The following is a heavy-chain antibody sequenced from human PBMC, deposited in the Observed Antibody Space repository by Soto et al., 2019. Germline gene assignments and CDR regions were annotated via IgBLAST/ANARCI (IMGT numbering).Heavy chain of an antibody. Sequence: QVQLQESGPGLVKPSGTLSLTCAVSGGSISSSNWWSWVRQPPGKGLEWIGEIYHSGSTNYNPSLQSRVTISVDKSKNQFSLKLSSVTAADTAVYYCASKTKYYYDSSGYYSAGFDPWGQGTLVTVSS. CDR1: GGSISSSNW. V-gene: IGHV4-4*02. CDR3: ASKTKYYYDSSGYYSAGFDP. CDR2: IYHSGST. J-gene: IGHJ5*02. D-gene: IGHD3-22*01.